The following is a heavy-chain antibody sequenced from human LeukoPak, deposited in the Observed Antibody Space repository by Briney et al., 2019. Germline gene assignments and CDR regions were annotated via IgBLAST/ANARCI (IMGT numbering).Heavy chain of an antibody. J-gene: IGHJ4*02. CDR3: ARHAVWFGELALDY. CDR2: IYNNGST. CDR1: GGSISSYS. Sequence: SETLSLTCTVSGGSISSYSWSWIRQPPGKGLEWIGYIYNNGSTQNNPSLKSRVTISVDTSKNQFSLKLSSGTAADTAVYYCARHAVWFGELALDYWGQGTLVTVSS. V-gene: IGHV4-59*08. D-gene: IGHD3-10*01.